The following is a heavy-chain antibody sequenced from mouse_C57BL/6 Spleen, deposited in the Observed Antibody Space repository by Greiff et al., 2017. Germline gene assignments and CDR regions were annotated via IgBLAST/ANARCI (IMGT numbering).Heavy chain of an antibody. J-gene: IGHJ4*01. CDR3: ARKGRSYAMDY. Sequence: QVQLQQPGAELVKPGASVKLSCKASGYTFTSYWMQWVKQRPGQGLEWIGEIDPSDSYTNYNQKFKGKATLTVETSSSTASLQLSSLKSEDSAVYYCARKGRSYAMDYWCQGTSVTVSS. CDR1: GYTFTSYW. D-gene: IGHD1-1*01. CDR2: IDPSDSYT. V-gene: IGHV1-50*01.